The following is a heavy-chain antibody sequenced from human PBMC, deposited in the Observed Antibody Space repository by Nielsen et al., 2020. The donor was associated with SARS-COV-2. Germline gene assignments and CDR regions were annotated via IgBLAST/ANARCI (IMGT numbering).Heavy chain of an antibody. J-gene: IGHJ6*02. Sequence: SVKVSCKASGGTFSSYAISWVRQAPGQGLEWMGRIIPILGIANYAQKFQGRVTITADKSTSTAYMELSSLRSEDTAVYYCARGITGAYGMDAWGQGTTVTVSS. D-gene: IGHD1-20*01. CDR2: IIPILGIA. CDR1: GGTFSSYA. CDR3: ARGITGAYGMDA. V-gene: IGHV1-69*04.